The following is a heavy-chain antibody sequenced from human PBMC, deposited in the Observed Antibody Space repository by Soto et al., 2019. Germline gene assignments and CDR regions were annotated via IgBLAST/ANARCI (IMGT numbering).Heavy chain of an antibody. V-gene: IGHV3-48*01. CDR1: GFTFSSYS. CDR3: AREYCTNGVCYTGSWFDP. CDR2: ISGSSSTI. D-gene: IGHD2-8*01. J-gene: IGHJ5*02. Sequence: GGSLRLSCAASGFTFSSYSMNWVRQAPGKGLEWVSYISGSSSTIYYADSVKGRFTISRDNAKNSLYLQMNSLRAEDTAVYYCAREYCTNGVCYTGSWFDPWGQGTLVTV.